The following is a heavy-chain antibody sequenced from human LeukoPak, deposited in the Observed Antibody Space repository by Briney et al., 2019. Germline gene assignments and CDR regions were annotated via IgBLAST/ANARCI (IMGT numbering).Heavy chain of an antibody. V-gene: IGHV3-9*01. Sequence: LRLSCAASGFTFDDYAMHWVRQAPGKGLEWVSGISWNSGSIGYADSVKGRFTISRGNAKNSLYLQMNSLRAEDTALYYCAKSSGGSCYSNVDYWGQGTLVTVSS. CDR2: ISWNSGSI. J-gene: IGHJ4*02. CDR1: GFTFDDYA. D-gene: IGHD2-15*01. CDR3: AKSSGGSCYSNVDY.